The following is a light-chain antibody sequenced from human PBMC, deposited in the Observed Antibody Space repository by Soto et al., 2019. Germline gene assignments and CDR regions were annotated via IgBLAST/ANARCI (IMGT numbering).Light chain of an antibody. CDR3: NSSTDSHLYV. J-gene: IGLJ1*01. V-gene: IGLV2-14*01. CDR2: EVT. CDR1: SSDIGGYNA. Sequence: QSALTQPASVSGSPGQTITISCTGTSSDIGGYNAVSWYQHHPGKAPKLIIYEVTHRPSGVSDRFSASKSGNTASLPISGLQAEDEADYYCNSSTDSHLYVIGTGTKVTVL.